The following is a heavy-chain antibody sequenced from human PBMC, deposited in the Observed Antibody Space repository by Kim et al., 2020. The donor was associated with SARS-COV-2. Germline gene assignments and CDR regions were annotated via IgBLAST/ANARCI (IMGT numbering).Heavy chain of an antibody. CDR3: ARTYYDILTGYYPYYFDY. V-gene: IGHV4-59*01. J-gene: IGHJ4*02. Sequence: KSRVTISVDTSKKQFSLKLSPVTAADTAVYYCARTYYDILTGYYPYYFDYWGQGTLVTVSS. D-gene: IGHD3-9*01.